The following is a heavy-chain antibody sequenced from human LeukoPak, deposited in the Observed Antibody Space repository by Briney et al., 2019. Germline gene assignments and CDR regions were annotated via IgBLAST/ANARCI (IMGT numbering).Heavy chain of an antibody. J-gene: IGHJ3*02. CDR2: IKQDGSEK. CDR1: GFTFSSHG. CDR3: ARSRTVTTRYDAFDI. V-gene: IGHV3-7*01. Sequence: GRSLRLSCAASGFTFSSHGMHWVRQAPGKGLEWVAHIKQDGSEKYYVDSVKGRFTISRDNAKNSLYLQMNSLRAEDTAVYYCARSRTVTTRYDAFDIWGQGTMVIVSS. D-gene: IGHD4-17*01.